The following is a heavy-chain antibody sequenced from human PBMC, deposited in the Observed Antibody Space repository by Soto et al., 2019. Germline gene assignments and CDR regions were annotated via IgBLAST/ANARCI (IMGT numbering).Heavy chain of an antibody. D-gene: IGHD6-13*01. CDR1: EGTFSSYT. V-gene: IGHV1-69*08. CDR2: IIPILGIA. CDR3: ARDGVSAGFNWFDP. J-gene: IGHJ5*02. Sequence: QVQLVQSGAEVKKPGSSVKVSCKASEGTFSSYTISWVRQAPGQGLEWMGRIIPILGIANYAQKFQGRVTITADKSTSTAYMELSSLRSEDTAVYYCARDGVSAGFNWFDPWGQGTLVTVSS.